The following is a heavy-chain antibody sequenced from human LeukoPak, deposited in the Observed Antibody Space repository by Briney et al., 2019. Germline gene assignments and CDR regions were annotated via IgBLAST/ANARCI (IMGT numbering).Heavy chain of an antibody. V-gene: IGHV4-59*01. Sequence: PSETLSLTCTVSGGSISSYYWSWIRQPPGKGLEWIGYIYYSGSTNYNPSLKSRVTISVDTSKNQFSLKLSSVTAADTAVYYCARGNGWGALDIGGQGTMVTVSS. CDR3: ARGNGWGALDI. CDR2: IYYSGST. D-gene: IGHD6-19*01. CDR1: GGSISSYY. J-gene: IGHJ3*02.